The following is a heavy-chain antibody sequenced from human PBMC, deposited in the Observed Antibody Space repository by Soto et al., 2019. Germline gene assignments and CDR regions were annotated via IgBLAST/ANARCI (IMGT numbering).Heavy chain of an antibody. CDR2: TSYYGSDK. D-gene: IGHD3-16*01. J-gene: IGHJ1*01. V-gene: IGHV3-30*19. CDR1: GYTFRSYV. Sequence: QVQLVESGGGVVQPGTSLRVSCVGSGYTFRSYVIHWVRQAPGKGLEWVALTSYYGSDKYYGYSVRGRFTISRDNSRNTVDLQMDSLRLEDTALYYCARWGTTGGLDVWGQGTLVSVSS. CDR3: ARWGTTGGLDV.